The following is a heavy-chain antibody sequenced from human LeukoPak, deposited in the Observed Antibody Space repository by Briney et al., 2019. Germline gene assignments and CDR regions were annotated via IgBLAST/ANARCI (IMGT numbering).Heavy chain of an antibody. CDR2: IKQDGSDK. D-gene: IGHD2-15*01. Sequence: GGSLRLSCAASGFTFTTYWMTWVRQAPGKGLEWVANIKQDGSDKYYVDSVKGRFTISRDNAKNSLYLQMNSLRAEDTAVYYCARGGRKSRGVDIVRKKETGYYYYMDVWGKGTTVTVSS. CDR3: ARGGRKSRGVDIVRKKETGYYYYMDV. V-gene: IGHV3-7*01. J-gene: IGHJ6*03. CDR1: GFTFTTYW.